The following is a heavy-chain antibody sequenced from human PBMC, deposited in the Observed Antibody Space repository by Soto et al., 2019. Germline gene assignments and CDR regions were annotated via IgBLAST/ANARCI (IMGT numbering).Heavy chain of an antibody. Sequence: QVQLQESGPGLVKPSQTLSLTCTVSGGSISSGGYYWSWIRQHPGKGLEWIGYIYYSGSTYYNPSLKSRVTISVDTSKNQFYLKLSSVTAADTAVYYCARATYYYDSSVNIKPVNLYFQHWGQGTLVTVSA. V-gene: IGHV4-31*03. CDR1: GGSISSGGYY. CDR2: IYYSGST. CDR3: ARATYYYDSSVNIKPVNLYFQH. D-gene: IGHD3-22*01. J-gene: IGHJ1*01.